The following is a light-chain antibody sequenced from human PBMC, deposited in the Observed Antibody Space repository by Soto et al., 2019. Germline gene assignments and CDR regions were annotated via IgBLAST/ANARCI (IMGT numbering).Light chain of an antibody. CDR3: AAWYGSLNNVL. CDR1: GSSIGTNT. Sequence: QSVLTQPPSASGTPGQRVTISCSGSGSSIGTNTVNWYRQLPGTAPKLLIYDNDQRPSGVPDRFSGSKSGTSASLAISGLQSEDEADYYCAAWYGSLNNVLFGGGTQLTVL. V-gene: IGLV1-44*01. CDR2: DND. J-gene: IGLJ2*01.